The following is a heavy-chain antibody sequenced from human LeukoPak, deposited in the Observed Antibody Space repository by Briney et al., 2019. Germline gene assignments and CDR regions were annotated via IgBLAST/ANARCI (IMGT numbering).Heavy chain of an antibody. J-gene: IGHJ3*02. D-gene: IGHD4-17*01. CDR1: GYTLTELS. V-gene: IGHV1-24*01. CDR3: ATHYGDLDAFDI. Sequence: ASVKVSCKVSGYTLTELSMHWVRQAPGKGLEWMGGFDPEDGETIYAQKFQGRVTMTEDTSTDTAYMELSSLRSEDTAAYYCATHYGDLDAFDIWGQGTMVTVSP. CDR2: FDPEDGET.